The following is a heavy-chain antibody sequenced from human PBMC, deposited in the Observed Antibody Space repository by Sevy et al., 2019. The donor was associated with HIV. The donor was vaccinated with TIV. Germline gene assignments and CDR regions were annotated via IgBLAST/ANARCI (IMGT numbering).Heavy chain of an antibody. V-gene: IGHV3-23*01. CDR1: GFTFSSYA. CDR3: AKAKSAIATIFWFDP. CDR2: MSGSGGST. J-gene: IGHJ5*02. D-gene: IGHD3-3*01. Sequence: GGCLRLCCAASGFTFSSYAMSWVRQAPGKGLVCVSAMSGSGGSTYYADSVKGRFTISRDNSKNTPYLQMNSLRAEDTAVYYCAKAKSAIATIFWFDPWGQGTLVTVSS.